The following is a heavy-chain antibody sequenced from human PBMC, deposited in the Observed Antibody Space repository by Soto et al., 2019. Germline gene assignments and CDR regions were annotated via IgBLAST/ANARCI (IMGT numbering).Heavy chain of an antibody. CDR3: ARAVPAAIVRGASAFDY. D-gene: IGHD2-2*01. CDR2: IYHSGST. V-gene: IGHV4-30-2*01. Sequence: SETLSLTCAVSGGSISGGGYSGSWIRKPPGKGLEWIGYIYHSGSTYYNPPLKSRVTISVDRSKNQFSLKLSSVNAADTDVYYCARAVPAAIVRGASAFDYWGQGTLVTVSS. CDR1: GGSISGGGYS. J-gene: IGHJ4*02.